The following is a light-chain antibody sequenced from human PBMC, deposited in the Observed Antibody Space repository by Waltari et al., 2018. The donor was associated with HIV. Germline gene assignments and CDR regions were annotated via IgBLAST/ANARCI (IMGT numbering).Light chain of an antibody. V-gene: IGKV3-20*01. CDR3: QHYGSPPYT. J-gene: IGKJ2*01. CDR2: GAS. CDR1: QSVSSSY. Sequence: EIVLTQSPGTLSLSPGERGTLSCRASQSVSSSYLGWYQQKPGQAPRLLIYGASSRATGIPDRFSGSWSGTDFTLTISRLEPEDFAVYYCQHYGSPPYTFGQGTKLEIK.